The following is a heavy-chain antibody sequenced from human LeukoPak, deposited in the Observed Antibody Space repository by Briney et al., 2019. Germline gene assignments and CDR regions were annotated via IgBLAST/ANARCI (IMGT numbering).Heavy chain of an antibody. CDR3: ARGLGLSPEVGATDY. CDR1: GYTFSSYS. CDR2: ISSSSSYI. V-gene: IGHV3-21*01. Sequence: GGSLRLSCTASGYTFSSYSMNWVRQAPGKGLEWISSISSSSSYIDYADSVKGRFTISRDNAKNSLYLQMNSLRAEDTAVYYCARGLGLSPEVGATDYWGQGTLVTVSS. D-gene: IGHD1-26*01. J-gene: IGHJ4*02.